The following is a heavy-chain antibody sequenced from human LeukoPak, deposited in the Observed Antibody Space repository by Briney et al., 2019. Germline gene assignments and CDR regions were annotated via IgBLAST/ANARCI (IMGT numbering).Heavy chain of an antibody. Sequence: PGGSLRLSCAASGFTFSSYWMSWVRQAPGKGLEWVANIKQDGSEKYYVDSVKGRFTISRDNAKNSLYLQMNSLRAEDTAVYYCARLPEATFGGVIVEYYFDYWGQGTLVTVSS. CDR2: IKQDGSEK. CDR1: GFTFSSYW. D-gene: IGHD3-16*02. CDR3: ARLPEATFGGVIVEYYFDY. V-gene: IGHV3-7*01. J-gene: IGHJ4*02.